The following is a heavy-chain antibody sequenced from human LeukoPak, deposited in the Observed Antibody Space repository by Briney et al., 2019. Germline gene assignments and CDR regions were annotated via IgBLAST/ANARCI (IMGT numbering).Heavy chain of an antibody. Sequence: GRSLSLSCTASGFTFGDYAISWVRQAPGKGLEWVGFIRSRAYGGTTEHAASVKGRFTISRDDSKSIAYLQMNSLRTEDTAVYYCTRLVGYCSGGSCYEKVVFHYWGQGTLVIVSS. CDR3: TRLVGYCSGGSCYEKVVFHY. J-gene: IGHJ4*02. CDR2: IRSRAYGGTT. V-gene: IGHV3-49*04. CDR1: GFTFGDYA. D-gene: IGHD2-15*01.